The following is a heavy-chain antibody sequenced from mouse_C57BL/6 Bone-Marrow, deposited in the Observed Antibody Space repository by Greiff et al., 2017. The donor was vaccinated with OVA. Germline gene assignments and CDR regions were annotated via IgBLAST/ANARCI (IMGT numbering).Heavy chain of an antibody. Sequence: VQVVESGPELVKPGASVKISCKASGYAFSSSWMNWVKQRPGKGLEWIGRIYPGDGDTNYNGKFKGKATLTADKSSSTAYMQLSSLTSEDAAVYFGASSCGNFDYWGQGTTLTVSS. V-gene: IGHV1-82*01. CDR2: IYPGDGDT. J-gene: IGHJ2*01. CDR1: GYAFSSSW. D-gene: IGHD1-1*02. CDR3: ASSCGNFDY.